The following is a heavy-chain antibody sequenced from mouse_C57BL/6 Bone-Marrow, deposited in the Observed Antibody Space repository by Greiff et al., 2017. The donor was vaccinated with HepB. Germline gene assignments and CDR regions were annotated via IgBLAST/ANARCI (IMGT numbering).Heavy chain of an antibody. J-gene: IGHJ2*01. D-gene: IGHD1-1*01. CDR3: ARAGDYGSSFDY. CDR2: ISYDGSN. CDR1: GYSITSGYY. Sequence: VQLQQSGPGLVKPSQSLSLTCSVTGYSITSGYYWNWIRQFPGNKLEWMGYISYDGSNNYNPSLKNRISITRDTSKNQFFLKLNSVTTEDTATYYCARAGDYGSSFDYWGQGTTLTVSS. V-gene: IGHV3-6*01.